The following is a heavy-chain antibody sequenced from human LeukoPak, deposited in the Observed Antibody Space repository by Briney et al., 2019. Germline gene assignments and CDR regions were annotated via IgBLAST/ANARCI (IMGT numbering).Heavy chain of an antibody. Sequence: PGRSLRLSCAASGFTFDDYAIHWVRQAPGKGLEGVSGILRNSGSIGYADSVKGRFTISRDDAKNSLYLQMNSLRAEDTALYYCVKDGGRDTAAAYYWGQGTLVSVSS. CDR1: GFTFDDYA. CDR2: ILRNSGSI. D-gene: IGHD6-13*01. V-gene: IGHV3-9*01. J-gene: IGHJ4*02. CDR3: VKDGGRDTAAAYY.